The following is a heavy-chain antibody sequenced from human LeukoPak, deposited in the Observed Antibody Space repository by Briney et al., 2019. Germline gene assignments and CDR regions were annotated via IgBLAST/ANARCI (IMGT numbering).Heavy chain of an antibody. J-gene: IGHJ4*02. CDR3: AKDSLRTVPKASFDS. CDR2: INWNGGST. D-gene: IGHD2-2*01. Sequence: GGSLRLSCAASGFTFSSYWMSWVRQAPGKGLEWVSGINWNGGSTGYADSVKGRFTISRDNAKNSLYLQMNSLRAEDRAVYYCAKDSLRTVPKASFDSWGQGTLVTVSS. V-gene: IGHV3-20*04. CDR1: GFTFSSYW.